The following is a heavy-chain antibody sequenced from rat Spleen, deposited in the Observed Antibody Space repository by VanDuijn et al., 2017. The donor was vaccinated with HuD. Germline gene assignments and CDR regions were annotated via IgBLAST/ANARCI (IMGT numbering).Heavy chain of an antibody. V-gene: IGHV4-2*01. J-gene: IGHJ2*01. CDR3: VTEELGVRD. D-gene: IGHD4-3*01. Sequence: EVKLVESGGGLVQPGRSLKLSCAASGFNFNDYWMGWVRQAPGKGLEWIGEINKDSSIKKYNPSLKDKFSISRDNAQNTLYLQMSKMGSEDTAIYYCVTEELGVRDWGQGVMVTVSS. CDR1: GFNFNDYW. CDR2: INKDSSIK.